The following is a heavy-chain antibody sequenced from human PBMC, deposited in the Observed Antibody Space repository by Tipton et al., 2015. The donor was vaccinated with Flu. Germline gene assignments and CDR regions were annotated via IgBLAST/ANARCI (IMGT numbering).Heavy chain of an antibody. CDR1: GGSIRSHY. J-gene: IGHJ3*01. V-gene: IGHV4-59*11. Sequence: TLSLTCSVSGGSIRSHYWSWIRQPPGKGLEWIGYISHSGTTNYNPFLKSRLTLSLDTSKNQFSLGLSSVTAADTALYFCARQFCSSVTCYGDDAFEVWGQGTKVIVSS. D-gene: IGHD2-2*01. CDR3: ARQFCSSVTCYGDDAFEV. CDR2: ISHSGTT.